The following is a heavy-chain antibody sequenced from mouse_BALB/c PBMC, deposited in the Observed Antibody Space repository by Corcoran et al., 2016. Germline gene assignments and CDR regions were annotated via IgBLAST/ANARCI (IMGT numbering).Heavy chain of an antibody. J-gene: IGHJ2*01. CDR3: AREFYGNLDY. Sequence: IQLVQSGPELKKPGETVRISCKASGYTFTTAGMQWVQKMPGKGLKWIGWINTHSGVPKYAEDFKGRFAFSLETSASTAYLQISNLKNEDTATYFCAREFYGNLDYWGQGTTLTVSS. CDR2: INTHSGVP. D-gene: IGHD2-1*01. CDR1: GYTFTTAG. V-gene: IGHV9-4*02.